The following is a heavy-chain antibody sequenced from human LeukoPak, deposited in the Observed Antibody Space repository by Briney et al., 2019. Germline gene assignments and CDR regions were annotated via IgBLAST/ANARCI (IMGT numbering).Heavy chain of an antibody. J-gene: IGHJ4*02. CDR1: GYTFTSYG. CDR2: ISAYNGNT. Sequence: ASVKVSCKASGYTFTSYGISWVRQAPGQGLEWMGWISAYNGNTNYAQKLQGRVTMTTDTSTSTAYMELRSLRSDDTAVYYCARDPRAEDLRYFDWPPLDYWGQGTLVTVSS. V-gene: IGHV1-18*01. CDR3: ARDPRAEDLRYFDWPPLDY. D-gene: IGHD3-9*01.